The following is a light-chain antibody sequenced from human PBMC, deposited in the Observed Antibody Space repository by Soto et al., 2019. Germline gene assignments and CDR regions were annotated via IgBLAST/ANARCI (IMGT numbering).Light chain of an antibody. J-gene: IGLJ1*01. CDR3: SSYTSSSTYV. CDR2: EVS. Sequence: QSVLIQPASVSGSPGQSITISCTGTSSDVGGYDYVSWFQQHPGKAPKLMISEVSNRPSGVSNRFSGSKSGNTASLTISGLQAEDEADYYCSSYTSSSTYVFGTGTRSPS. V-gene: IGLV2-14*01. CDR1: SSDVGGYDY.